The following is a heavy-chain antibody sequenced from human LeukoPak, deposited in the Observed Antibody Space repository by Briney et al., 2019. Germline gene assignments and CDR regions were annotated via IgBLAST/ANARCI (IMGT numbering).Heavy chain of an antibody. CDR2: INHSGST. CDR3: ARMGDGYNRDY. J-gene: IGHJ4*02. Sequence: SETLSLTCTVSGGSISGYYWSWIRQPPGKGLEWIGEINHSGSTNYNPSLKSRVTISVDTSKNQFSLKLGSVTAADTAVYYCARMGDGYNRDYWGQGTLVTVSS. CDR1: GGSISGYY. D-gene: IGHD5-24*01. V-gene: IGHV4-34*01.